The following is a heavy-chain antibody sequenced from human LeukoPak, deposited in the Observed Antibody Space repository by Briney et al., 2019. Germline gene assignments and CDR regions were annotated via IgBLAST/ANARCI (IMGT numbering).Heavy chain of an antibody. J-gene: IGHJ4*02. CDR2: ISYDGSNK. CDR3: AKDFNYGDYLDY. V-gene: IGHV3-30*18. CDR1: GFTFSSYG. Sequence: QPGGSLRLSCAASGFTFSSYGMHWVRQAPGKGLEWVAVISYDGSNKYYADSVKGRFTISRDNSKNTLYLQMNSLRAEDTAVYYCAKDFNYGDYLDYWGQGTLVTVSS. D-gene: IGHD4-17*01.